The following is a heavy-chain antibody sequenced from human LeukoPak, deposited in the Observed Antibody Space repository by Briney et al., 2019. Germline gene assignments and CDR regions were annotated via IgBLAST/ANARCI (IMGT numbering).Heavy chain of an antibody. Sequence: GGSLRLSRAASGFTFSSYGMHWVRQAPGKGLEWVAFIRYDGSNNYHADSVKGRFTISRDNSKNTLYLQMNSLRAEDTAVYYRARECDSSRGTWFDHWGQGTLVTVTS. CDR3: ARECDSSRGTWFDH. CDR1: GFTFSSYG. D-gene: IGHD2-21*02. J-gene: IGHJ5*02. V-gene: IGHV3-30*02. CDR2: IRYDGSNN.